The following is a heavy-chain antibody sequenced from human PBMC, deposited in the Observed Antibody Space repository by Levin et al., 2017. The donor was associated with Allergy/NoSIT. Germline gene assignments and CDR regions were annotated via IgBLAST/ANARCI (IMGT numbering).Heavy chain of an antibody. J-gene: IGHJ4*03. CDR1: GYTFSSYD. Sequence: GESLKISCKTSGYTFSSYDIAWVRQAAGQGLEWMGWMNPNSGNTGFAQKFRGRVSTTSDSSITTAYMELTSLEYEDSAVYYSASAIRDQLLMESWGHGTLVTVSS. CDR2: MNPNSGNT. D-gene: IGHD2-2*01. V-gene: IGHV1-8*01. CDR3: ASAIRDQLLMES.